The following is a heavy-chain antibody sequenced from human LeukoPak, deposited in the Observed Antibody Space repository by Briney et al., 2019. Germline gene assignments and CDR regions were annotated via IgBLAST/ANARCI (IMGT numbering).Heavy chain of an antibody. V-gene: IGHV3-30*03. J-gene: IGHJ4*02. CDR2: ISFDGSNK. Sequence: GGSLRLSCAASGFTFSSYDMHWVRQAPGKGLEWVAVISFDGSNKYYADSVKGRFTISRDSSKNTLYLQMNSLRAEDTAVYYCARDRGYCSGDICSLLLDYWGQGTLVTVSS. D-gene: IGHD2-15*01. CDR3: ARDRGYCSGDICSLLLDY. CDR1: GFTFSSYD.